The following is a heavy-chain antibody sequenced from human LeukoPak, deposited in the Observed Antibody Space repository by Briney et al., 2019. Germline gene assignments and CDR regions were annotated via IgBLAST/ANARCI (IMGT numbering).Heavy chain of an antibody. D-gene: IGHD1-1*01. CDR1: GGSISSYY. CDR3: ARHLTGIPSYPFDV. J-gene: IGHJ3*01. V-gene: IGHV4-59*08. Sequence: SETLSLTCTVSGGSISSYYWSWIRQPPGKGLEWIGYIYYSGSTNYNPSLKGRITISVDTSKNQFSLKVSSVTAADTAVYYCARHLTGIPSYPFDVWGQGTMVTVSS. CDR2: IYYSGST.